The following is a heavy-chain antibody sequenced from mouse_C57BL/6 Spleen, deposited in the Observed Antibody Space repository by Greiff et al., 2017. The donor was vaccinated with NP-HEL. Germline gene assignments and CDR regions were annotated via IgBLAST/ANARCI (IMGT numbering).Heavy chain of an antibody. CDR3: AKVSYYSNFDYYAMDY. J-gene: IGHJ4*01. Sequence: VQLKESGAELVKPGASVKLSCTASGFNIKDYYMHWVKQRTEQGLEWIERIDPEDGETKYAPKFQGKATITADTSSNTAYLQLSSLTSEDTAVYYCAKVSYYSNFDYYAMDYWGQGTSVTVSS. CDR1: GFNIKDYY. V-gene: IGHV14-2*01. D-gene: IGHD2-5*01. CDR2: IDPEDGET.